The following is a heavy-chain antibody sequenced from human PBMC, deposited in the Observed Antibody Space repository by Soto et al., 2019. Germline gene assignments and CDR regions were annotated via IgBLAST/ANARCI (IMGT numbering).Heavy chain of an antibody. V-gene: IGHV4-59*01. CDR1: GGSISSYY. Sequence: QVQLQESGPGLAKPSETLSLTCTVSGGSISSYYWSWIRQPPGKGLEWIGYIYYSGSTNYNPSLKSRVTISVDTSKNQFSLKLSSVTAADTAVYYCARVLFGRGNWFDPWGQGTLVTVSS. J-gene: IGHJ5*02. CDR3: ARVLFGRGNWFDP. CDR2: IYYSGST. D-gene: IGHD3-3*01.